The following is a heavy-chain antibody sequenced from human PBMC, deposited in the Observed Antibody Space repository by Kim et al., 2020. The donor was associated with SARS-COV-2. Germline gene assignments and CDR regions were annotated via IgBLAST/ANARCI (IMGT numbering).Heavy chain of an antibody. D-gene: IGHD1-7*01. CDR3: ARASFAGTPVVAFDI. CDR2: IYHSGST. J-gene: IGHJ3*02. CDR1: GCSISSCGYS. V-gene: IGHV4-30-2*01. Sequence: SETLSLTCAVSGCSISSCGYSWSWIRQPPGKGLEWIGYIYHSGSTYYNPSLKSRVTISVDSSKNQFCLKLSSVTAADTAVYYCARASFAGTPVVAFDIWGQGTLVTVSS.